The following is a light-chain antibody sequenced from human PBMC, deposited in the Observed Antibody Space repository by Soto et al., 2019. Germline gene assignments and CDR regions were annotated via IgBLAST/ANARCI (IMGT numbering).Light chain of an antibody. CDR3: SSYGGTNNLL. CDR1: SSDIGGYIY. CDR2: EVS. J-gene: IGLJ2*01. V-gene: IGLV2-8*01. Sequence: QSALTQPASVSASPGQSITISCTGTSSDIGGYIYVSWYQHHPGKAPRLMIYEVSSRPSGVPDRFSGSKSGNTASLTVSGLQAEDEADYYCSSYGGTNNLLFGGGTKVTVL.